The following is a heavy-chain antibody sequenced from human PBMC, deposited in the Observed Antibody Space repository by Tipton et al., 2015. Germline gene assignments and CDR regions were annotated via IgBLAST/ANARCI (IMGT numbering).Heavy chain of an antibody. D-gene: IGHD3-9*01. J-gene: IGHJ4*02. CDR1: GYSINNDYY. CDR3: ACRDYDSLTRDYQTVDY. V-gene: IGHV4-38-2*01. CDR2: ISDSGTT. Sequence: PGLVKPSETMSLTCDVSGYSINNDYYWGWIRQAPGKGLEWIGYISDSGTTNYNPSLKSRVTISVDTSKTQFSLKLTSVTAADTAVYYCACRDYDSLTRDYQTVDYWGQGTLVTVSS.